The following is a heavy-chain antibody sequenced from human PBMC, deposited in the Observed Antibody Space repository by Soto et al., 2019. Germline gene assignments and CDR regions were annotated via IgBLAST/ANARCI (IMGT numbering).Heavy chain of an antibody. CDR2: IIPLSGTP. CDR3: TRGIQLWS. D-gene: IGHD5-18*01. CDR1: GGTFSNYA. V-gene: IGHV1-69*06. J-gene: IGHJ5*02. Sequence: QVQLVQSGAEVKKPGSSVKVSCKASGGTFSNYALTWVRQAPGQGLEWMGGIIPLSGTPNYAQKFQGRVTITAYKSKTTVYMELSSLISEETAVYYCTRGIQLWSWGQGTLVTVSS.